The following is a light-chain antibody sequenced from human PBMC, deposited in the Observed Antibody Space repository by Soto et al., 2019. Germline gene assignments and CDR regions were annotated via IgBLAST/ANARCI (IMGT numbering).Light chain of an antibody. CDR1: QRVSRDS. Sequence: EIVLTQSPGTLSLSPGERAILSCRANQRVSRDSLAWYRPKPGQAPRLLVYDASSRATGIPDRFSGSGSGTDFTLTISRLEPEDFAVYYCQQYGSAPRTFGQGTKVEIK. CDR2: DAS. CDR3: QQYGSAPRT. V-gene: IGKV3-20*01. J-gene: IGKJ1*01.